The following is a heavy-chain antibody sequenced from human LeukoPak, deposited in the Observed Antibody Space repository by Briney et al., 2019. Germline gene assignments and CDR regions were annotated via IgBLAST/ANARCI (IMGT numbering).Heavy chain of an antibody. CDR1: GGPISSYY. CDR3: ARGYGDYLDY. Sequence: SETLSLTCTVSGGPISSYYWSWIRQPPGEGLEWIGYIYYSGSTNYNPSLKSRVTISVDTSKNQFSLKLSSVTAADTAVYYCARGYGDYLDYWGQGTLVTVSS. V-gene: IGHV4-59*01. D-gene: IGHD4-17*01. CDR2: IYYSGST. J-gene: IGHJ4*02.